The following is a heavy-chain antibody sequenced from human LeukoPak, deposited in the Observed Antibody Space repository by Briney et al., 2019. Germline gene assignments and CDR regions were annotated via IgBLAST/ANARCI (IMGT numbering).Heavy chain of an antibody. CDR1: GASITSYY. CDR2: IYTSGTT. CDR3: ARRRSDGRDFDY. J-gene: IGHJ4*02. Sequence: SETLSLTCTVSGASITSYYWNWIRQPPGKGLEWIGYIYTSGTTNYNPSLTSRVTISVDTSKSQFSLRLTSVTAADAAVYYCARRRSDGRDFDYWGQGTLVTVSS. D-gene: IGHD2-15*01. V-gene: IGHV4-4*09.